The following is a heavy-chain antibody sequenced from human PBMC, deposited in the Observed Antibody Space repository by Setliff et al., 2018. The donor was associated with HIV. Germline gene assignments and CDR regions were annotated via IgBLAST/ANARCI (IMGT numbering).Heavy chain of an antibody. CDR2: MNTNTGNT. CDR1: GYSFTNYD. V-gene: IGHV1-8*02. Sequence: ASVKVSCKASGYSFTNYDINWVRQATGQGLEWMGWMNTNTGNTGYAQKFQGRVTLTRNTSIGTAYMEVSSLGSDDTAVYYCARAVGPLDWGQGTLVTVSS. J-gene: IGHJ4*02. CDR3: ARAVGPLD.